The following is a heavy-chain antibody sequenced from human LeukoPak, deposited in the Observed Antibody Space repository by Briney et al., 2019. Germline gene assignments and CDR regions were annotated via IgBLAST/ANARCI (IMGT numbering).Heavy chain of an antibody. J-gene: IGHJ3*02. CDR1: GFSVSTDY. CDR3: ARASSVVVAAATAFDI. CDR2: IYSGGST. D-gene: IGHD2-15*01. V-gene: IGHV3-53*01. Sequence: GGSLRLSCAASGFSVSTDYMSWVRQAPGEGLEWVSVIYSGGSTSYADSVKGRFTISRDNSKNTLYLRMNSLRAEDTAIYYCARASSVVVAAATAFDIWGQGTMVTVSS.